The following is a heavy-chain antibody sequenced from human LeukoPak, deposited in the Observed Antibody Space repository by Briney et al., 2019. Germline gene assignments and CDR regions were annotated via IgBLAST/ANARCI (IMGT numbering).Heavy chain of an antibody. J-gene: IGHJ6*01. D-gene: IGHD6-19*01. CDR1: GFTFSSYG. CDR3: TKARPRVAVAGNYYYGMDV. V-gene: IGHV3-30*18. CDR2: TSSDESNK. Sequence: GGSLRLPCAASGFTFSSYGMHWVRQSPGKGLEWVAVTSSDESNKYYADSVKGRFTLSRDNSKNTLYLQMNSLRVEDTAVYYCTKARPRVAVAGNYYYGMDVWGQGTTVTVSS.